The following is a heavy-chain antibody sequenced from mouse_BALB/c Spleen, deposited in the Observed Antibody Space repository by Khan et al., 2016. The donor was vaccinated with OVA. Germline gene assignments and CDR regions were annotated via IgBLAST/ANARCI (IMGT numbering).Heavy chain of an antibody. CDR1: GYIFTDYV. CDR2: IYPGSDGT. V-gene: IGHV1-77*01. Sequence: QVQLKESGPELVKPGASVKMSCKASGYIFTDYVMNWVKQRTGQGLEWIGQIYPGSDGTYYNEKFKDKATLTADRSSSTAYMQLNSLTSEDSAVYFCARGGWDVFADWGQGTLVTGSA. J-gene: IGHJ3*01. CDR3: ARGGWDVFAD. D-gene: IGHD4-1*01.